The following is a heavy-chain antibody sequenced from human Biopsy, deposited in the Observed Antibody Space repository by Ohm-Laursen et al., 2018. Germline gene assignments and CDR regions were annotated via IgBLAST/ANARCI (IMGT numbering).Heavy chain of an antibody. CDR2: ISDDGRNK. Sequence: SLRLSCSASGFSFSSYGMHWVRQAPGKGLEWVAVISDDGRNKYYIDSVRGRFTISRDNSKNTLYLQMNNLRAEDTAVFYCAKDRRNNTGGVENWGQETLVPVS. CDR1: GFSFSSYG. J-gene: IGHJ4*02. CDR3: AKDRRNNTGGVEN. V-gene: IGHV3-30*18. D-gene: IGHD3-16*01.